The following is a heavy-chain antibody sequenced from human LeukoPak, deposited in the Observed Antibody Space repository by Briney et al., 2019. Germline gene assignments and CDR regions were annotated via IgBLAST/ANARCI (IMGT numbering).Heavy chain of an antibody. CDR1: GFTFSSYD. Sequence: GGSLRLSCAASGFTFSSYDMHWVRQAPGKGLEWVSAIGTAGDTYYPDSVKGRFTIARDNAKNTVYLQMNSLRAEDTAVYYCARGGLYRFGSFGYWGQGTLVTVS. V-gene: IGHV3-13*04. CDR2: IGTAGDT. CDR3: ARGGLYRFGSFGY. D-gene: IGHD3-16*01. J-gene: IGHJ4*02.